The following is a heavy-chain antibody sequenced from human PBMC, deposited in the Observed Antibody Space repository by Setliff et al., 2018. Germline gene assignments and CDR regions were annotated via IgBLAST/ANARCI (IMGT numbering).Heavy chain of an antibody. V-gene: IGHV1-3*01. CDR1: GYTFTSYA. CDR2: INAGNGNT. J-gene: IGHJ6*03. CDR3: ARDGFEIVVVPAAIYYYYYMDV. D-gene: IGHD2-2*01. Sequence: ASVKVSCKASGYTFTSYAMHWVRQAPGQRLEWMGWINAGNGNTKYSQKFQGRVTITRDTSASTAYMELSSLRSEDTAVYYCARDGFEIVVVPAAIYYYYYMDVWGKGATVTVSS.